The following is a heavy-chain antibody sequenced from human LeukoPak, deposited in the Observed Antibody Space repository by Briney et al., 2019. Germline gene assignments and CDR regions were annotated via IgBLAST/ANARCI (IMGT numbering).Heavy chain of an antibody. V-gene: IGHV3-20*01. CDR2: INWNGGST. D-gene: IGHD6-19*01. CDR1: VFTFDDYG. J-gene: IGHJ6*03. Sequence: GGSLRLSCAASVFTFDDYGMSWVRHAPGKGLEWVSGINWNGGSTGYADSVKGRFTISRDNAKNSLYLQMNSLRAEDTALYHCARNAVAGTFYYYMDVWGKGNTVTVSS. CDR3: ARNAVAGTFYYYMDV.